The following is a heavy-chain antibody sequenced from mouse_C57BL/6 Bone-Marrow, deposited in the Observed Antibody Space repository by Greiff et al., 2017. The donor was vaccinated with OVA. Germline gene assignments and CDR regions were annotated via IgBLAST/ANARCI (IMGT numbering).Heavy chain of an antibody. Sequence: VQLQESGPGLVQPSQSLSITCTVSGFSLTSYGVHWVRQSPGKGLEWLGVIWSGGSTDYNAAFISRLSISKDNSKSQVFFKMNSLQADDTARYYCARERDLDYWGQGTTLTVSS. CDR3: ARERDLDY. CDR2: IWSGGST. D-gene: IGHD3-3*01. V-gene: IGHV2-2*01. CDR1: GFSLTSYG. J-gene: IGHJ2*01.